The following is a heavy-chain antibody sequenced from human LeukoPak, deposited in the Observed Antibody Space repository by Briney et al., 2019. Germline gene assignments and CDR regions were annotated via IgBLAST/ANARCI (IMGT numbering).Heavy chain of an antibody. V-gene: IGHV3-21*01. J-gene: IGHJ4*02. D-gene: IGHD3-22*01. CDR3: ARHVVALGFDY. Sequence: GGSLRLSCAASGFTFSTYTVNWVRQAPGKGLEWVSSITTSSSYIYYADSVKGRFTISRDNAKNSLYLQMNSLRAEDTAVYYCARHVVALGFDYWGQGTLVTVSS. CDR1: GFTFSTYT. CDR2: ITTSSSYI.